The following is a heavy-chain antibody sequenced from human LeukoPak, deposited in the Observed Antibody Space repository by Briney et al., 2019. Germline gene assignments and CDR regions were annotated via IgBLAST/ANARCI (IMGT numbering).Heavy chain of an antibody. CDR1: GGSISSYY. CDR2: IYYSGST. V-gene: IGHV4-59*08. J-gene: IGHJ4*02. CDR3: ARQERPYYDILTGYPSEAYYFDY. D-gene: IGHD3-9*01. Sequence: SETLSPTCTVSGGSISSYYWSWIRQPPGKGLEWIGYIYYSGSTNYNPSLKSRVTISVDTSKNQFSLKLSSVTAADTAVYYCARQERPYYDILTGYPSEAYYFDYWGQGTLVTVSS.